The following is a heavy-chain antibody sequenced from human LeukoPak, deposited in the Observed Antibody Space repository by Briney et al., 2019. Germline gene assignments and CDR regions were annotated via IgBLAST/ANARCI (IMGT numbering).Heavy chain of an antibody. CDR2: INPNSGGT. D-gene: IGHD2-2*01. CDR1: GYTFTGCY. CDR3: ARDGWEDIVVVPAAFYYYYYGMDV. V-gene: IGHV1-2*02. J-gene: IGHJ6*02. Sequence: GASVKVSCKASGYTFTGCYMHWVRQAPGQGLEWMGWINPNSGGTNYAQKFQGRVTMTRDTSISTAYMELSRLRSDDTAVYYCARDGWEDIVVVPAAFYYYYYGMDVWGQGTTVTVSS.